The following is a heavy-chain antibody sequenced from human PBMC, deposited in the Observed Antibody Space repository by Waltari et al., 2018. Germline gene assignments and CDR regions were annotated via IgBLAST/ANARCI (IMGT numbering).Heavy chain of an antibody. CDR2: INPNSGGT. D-gene: IGHD1-26*01. V-gene: IGHV1-2*06. CDR3: ARDKWDSISPGRMTPFDY. J-gene: IGHJ4*02. CDR1: GYTFTGYY. Sequence: QVQLVQSGAEVKKPGASVKVSCKASGYTFTGYYMHWLRPAPGQGLEWMGRINPNSGGTNYAQKFQGRVTMTRDTSISTAYMELSRLRSDDTAVYYCARDKWDSISPGRMTPFDYWGQGTLVTVSS.